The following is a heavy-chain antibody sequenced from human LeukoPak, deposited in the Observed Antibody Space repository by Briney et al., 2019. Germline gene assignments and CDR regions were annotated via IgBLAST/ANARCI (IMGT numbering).Heavy chain of an antibody. CDR2: INQDGSEK. CDR3: ARADYSGRIFDY. J-gene: IGHJ4*02. V-gene: IGHV3-7*01. D-gene: IGHD5-12*01. CDR1: GFTFSNYW. Sequence: GGSLRLTCAASGFTFSNYWMSWVRQAPGKGLEWVANINQDGSEKYRVDSVKGRFTISRDNAKNSLYLQMNSLRAGDTAVYFCARADYSGRIFDYWGQGALV.